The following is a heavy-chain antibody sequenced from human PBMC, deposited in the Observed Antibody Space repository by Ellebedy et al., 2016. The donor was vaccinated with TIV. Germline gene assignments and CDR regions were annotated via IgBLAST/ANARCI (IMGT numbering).Heavy chain of an antibody. D-gene: IGHD1-26*01. CDR3: ARGRGSYLDY. J-gene: IGHJ4*02. V-gene: IGHV3-66*01. Sequence: GESLKISCAASGFTVSSNYMSWVRQAPGKGLEWVSVIYSGGSTYYADSVKGRFTISGDNSKNTLYLQMNSLRAEDTAVYYCARGRGSYLDYWGQGTLVTVSS. CDR1: GFTVSSNY. CDR2: IYSGGST.